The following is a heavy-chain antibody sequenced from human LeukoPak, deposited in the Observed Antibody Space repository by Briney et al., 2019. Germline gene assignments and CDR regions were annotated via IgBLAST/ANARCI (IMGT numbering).Heavy chain of an antibody. D-gene: IGHD3-10*02. CDR1: GFTFTIYW. J-gene: IGHJ6*04. CDR2: IKQDGSEK. Sequence: GGSLRLSCAASGFTFTIYWMSWVRQAPGKGLEWVANIKQDGSEKYYVDSVKGRFTISRDNAKNSLYLQMNSLRAEDTAVYYCAELGITMIGGVWGKGTTVTISS. CDR3: AELGITMIGGV. V-gene: IGHV3-7*01.